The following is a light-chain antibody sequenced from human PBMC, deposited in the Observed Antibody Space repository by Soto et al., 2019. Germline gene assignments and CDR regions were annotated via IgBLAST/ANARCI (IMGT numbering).Light chain of an antibody. CDR1: SSDVGAYNY. Sequence: QSALTQPPSASGSPGQSVTISCTGTSSDVGAYNYVSWYQQYPGKAPKLMIYEVSKRPSGVPDRFSGSKSGKTASLTVSGLQPEDEADYYCTSYAGSNIWVFGVGTQLTVL. CDR2: EVS. CDR3: TSYAGSNIWV. V-gene: IGLV2-8*01. J-gene: IGLJ3*02.